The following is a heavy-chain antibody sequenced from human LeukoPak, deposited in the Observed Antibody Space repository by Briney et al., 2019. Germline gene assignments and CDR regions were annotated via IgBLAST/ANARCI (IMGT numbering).Heavy chain of an antibody. Sequence: GGSLSLSCAASGFTVSSNYMSWVRQAPGKGLEWVSVIYSGGSTYYADSVKGRFTISRHNSKNTLYLQMNSLRAEDTAVYYCARAEGVLGYCSSTSCSPYFDYWGQGTLVTVSS. CDR2: IYSGGST. D-gene: IGHD2-2*01. CDR1: GFTVSSNY. CDR3: ARAEGVLGYCSSTSCSPYFDY. V-gene: IGHV3-53*04. J-gene: IGHJ4*02.